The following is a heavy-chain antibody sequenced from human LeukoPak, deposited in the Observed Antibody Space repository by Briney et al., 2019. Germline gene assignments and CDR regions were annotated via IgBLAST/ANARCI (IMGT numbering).Heavy chain of an antibody. V-gene: IGHV6-1*01. J-gene: IGHJ6*03. CDR3: AREGSGASPVTGVMVYYYYYMDV. CDR2: TYYRSKWYN. Sequence: SQTLSLTCAISGDSVSSNSAACNWIRQSPSRGLEWLRRTYYRSKWYNDYAVSVNNRININPDTSKNQFSMQLHSVTPEVTAVYYCAREGSGASPVTGVMVYYYYYMDVWGKGTTVTVSS. D-gene: IGHD2-15*01. CDR1: GDSVSSNSAA.